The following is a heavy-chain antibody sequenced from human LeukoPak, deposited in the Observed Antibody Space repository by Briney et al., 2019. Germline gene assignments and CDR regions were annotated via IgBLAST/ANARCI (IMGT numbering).Heavy chain of an antibody. D-gene: IGHD2-2*01. Sequence: PSETLSLTCTVSGGSISSSSYYWGWIRQPPGKGLEWIGSIYYSGSTYYNPSLKSRVTISVDTSKNRFSLKLSSVTAADTAVYYCARLSIVVVPAAMGGGAFDIWGQGTMVTVSS. CDR1: GGSISSSSYY. V-gene: IGHV4-39*01. J-gene: IGHJ3*02. CDR3: ARLSIVVVPAAMGGGAFDI. CDR2: IYYSGST.